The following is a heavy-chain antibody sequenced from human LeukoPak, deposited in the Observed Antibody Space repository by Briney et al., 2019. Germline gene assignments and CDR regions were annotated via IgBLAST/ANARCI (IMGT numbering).Heavy chain of an antibody. J-gene: IGHJ4*02. V-gene: IGHV4-39*01. CDR1: GGSITGKNDY. CDR3: ARHGILTDHSVRF. Sequence: SSETLSLTCTVSGGSITGKNDYWGWSRQTPGKGLDRIGTVFHTGITHYNPSLKSRINISVDTSKNQFSLNLNSVTAADTALYYCARHGILTDHSVRFWGQGILVTVSA. CDR2: VFHTGIT. D-gene: IGHD3-9*01.